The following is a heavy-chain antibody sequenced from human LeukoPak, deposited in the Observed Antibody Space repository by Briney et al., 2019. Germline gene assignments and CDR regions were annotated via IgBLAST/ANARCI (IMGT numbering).Heavy chain of an antibody. CDR3: ARGPLAAAGDY. J-gene: IGHJ4*02. CDR2: ISSSSSYI. D-gene: IGHD6-13*01. V-gene: IGHV3-21*01. Sequence: GGSLRPSCAASGFTFSSYSMNWVRQAPGKGLEWVSSISSSSSYIYYADSVKGRFTISRDNAKNSLYLQMNSLRAEDTAVYYCARGPLAAAGDYWGQGTPVTVSS. CDR1: GFTFSSYS.